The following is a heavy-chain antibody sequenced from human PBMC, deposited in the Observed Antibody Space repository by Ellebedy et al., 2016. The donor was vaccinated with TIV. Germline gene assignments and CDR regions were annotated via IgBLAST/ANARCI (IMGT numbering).Heavy chain of an antibody. CDR1: GFNFSSYW. CDR3: ARRASYGDYAVQVNPWFDP. Sequence: GESLKISCAASGFNFSSYWMTWVRQAPGKGLEWVVKIRQEGDEIYYVESVKGRFTISRDNAKNSLFLQMNSLRVEDTAVYYCARRASYGDYAVQVNPWFDPWGQGTLVTVSS. J-gene: IGHJ5*02. V-gene: IGHV3-7*01. CDR2: IRQEGDEI. D-gene: IGHD4-17*01.